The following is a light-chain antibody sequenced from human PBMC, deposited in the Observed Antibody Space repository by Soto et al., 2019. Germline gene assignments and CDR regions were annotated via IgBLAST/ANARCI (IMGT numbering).Light chain of an antibody. V-gene: IGKV3-11*01. Sequence: EIVLTQSPATLSLSPGERATLSCRASQNVANYLDWYQQKPGQAPRLLMYESSNRATGIAARFSGSGSGTDFTLTISSLVPEDFAVYYCPQRCNWPQTLGPGPKV. CDR2: ESS. CDR3: PQRCNWPQT. J-gene: IGKJ1*01. CDR1: QNVANY.